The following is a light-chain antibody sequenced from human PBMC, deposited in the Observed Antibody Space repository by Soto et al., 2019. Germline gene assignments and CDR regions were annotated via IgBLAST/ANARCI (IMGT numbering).Light chain of an antibody. CDR2: DVS. CDR1: TIDVDSSNY. CDR3: CSYATTFYV. J-gene: IGLJ1*01. Sequence: SALTQPRSVSGSPGLSVTISCTGPTIDVDSSNYVSWYQQHTGKAPKLMIYDVSERPSGVPDRFSGSKSGSTASLTISGLQAEDEADYYCCSYATTFYVFGSGTKVTVL. V-gene: IGLV2-11*01.